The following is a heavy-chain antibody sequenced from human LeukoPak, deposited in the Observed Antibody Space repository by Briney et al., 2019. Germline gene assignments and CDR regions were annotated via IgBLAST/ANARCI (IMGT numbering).Heavy chain of an antibody. CDR2: IYYSGST. V-gene: IGHV4-30-4*01. CDR1: GGSISSGDYY. J-gene: IGHJ6*02. D-gene: IGHD3-10*01. Sequence: SETLSLTCTVSGGSISSGDYYWSWIRQPPGKGLEWIGYIYYSGSTYYNPSLKSRVTISVDTSKNQFSLKLSSVTAADTAVYYCARSHHYYGSGGYGMDVWGQGTTVTVSS. CDR3: ARSHHYYGSGGYGMDV.